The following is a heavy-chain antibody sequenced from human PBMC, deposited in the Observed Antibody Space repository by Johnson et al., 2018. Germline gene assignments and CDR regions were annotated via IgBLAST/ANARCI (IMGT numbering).Heavy chain of an antibody. CDR3: ASVRSHAFEI. J-gene: IGHJ3*02. Sequence: VQLVQSGGGLVQPGGSLRLSCAASGFTFSSYAMSWVRQAPGKGLEWVSAISGSGGSTYYADSVKGRFTISRDNSKNSLYLQMHSLGADDTAVYYLASVRSHAFEIWGQGTMVIVSS. CDR1: GFTFSSYA. CDR2: ISGSGGST. D-gene: IGHD3-10*01. V-gene: IGHV3-23*04.